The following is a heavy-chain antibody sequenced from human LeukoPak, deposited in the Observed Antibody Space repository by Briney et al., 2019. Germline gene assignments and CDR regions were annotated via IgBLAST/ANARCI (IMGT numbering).Heavy chain of an antibody. V-gene: IGHV3-23*01. CDR3: AKTNLIVVPSTIRRGGFFDY. J-gene: IGHJ4*02. CDR1: GFTFSSYA. CDR2: IGGSGGST. D-gene: IGHD2-2*01. Sequence: GGSLRLSCRTSGFTFSSYAMSWVRQAPGKGLERVSAIGGSGGSTYSADSVKGRFTISRDNSKNILYLQMNSLRAEDTAIYYCAKTNLIVVPSTIRRGGFFDYWGQGTLVTVSS.